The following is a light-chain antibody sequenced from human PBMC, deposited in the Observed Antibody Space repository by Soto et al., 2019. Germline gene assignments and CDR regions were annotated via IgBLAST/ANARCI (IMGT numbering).Light chain of an antibody. CDR2: TTS. J-gene: IGKJ4*01. CDR3: QQSYTTPT. Sequence: DIQMTQSPSSLSASVGDRVTITCRASQSISTYLNWFQQKPGKAPNLLISTTSSLQSGVPSRFSGSGSGTDFTLTISNLQPEDFAIYYCQQSYTTPTFGGGTKVEIK. V-gene: IGKV1-39*01. CDR1: QSISTY.